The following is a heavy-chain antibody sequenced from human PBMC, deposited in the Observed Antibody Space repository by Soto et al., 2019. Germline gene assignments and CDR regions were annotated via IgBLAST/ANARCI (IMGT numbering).Heavy chain of an antibody. D-gene: IGHD5-12*01. Sequence: SETLSLTCAVYGGSFSGYYWSWIRQPPGKGLEWIGEINHSGSTNYNPSLKSRVTISVDTSKNQFSLKLSSVTAADTAVYYCARGVDSETYYMDVWGKGTTVPVS. CDR1: GGSFSGYY. CDR2: INHSGST. V-gene: IGHV4-34*01. CDR3: ARGVDSETYYMDV. J-gene: IGHJ6*03.